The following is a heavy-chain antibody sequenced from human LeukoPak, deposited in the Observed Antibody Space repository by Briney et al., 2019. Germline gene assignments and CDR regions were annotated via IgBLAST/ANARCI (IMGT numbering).Heavy chain of an antibody. Sequence: SETLSLTCTVSGGYISSYYWSWLRQPPGKGLEWFGYIYYSGRTNYNPSLKSRVAISVDTSKNQFSLKLSSVTAADTAVYYCARGVPTTWCSSTSCYSDLGSKFDPWGQGTLVTVSS. J-gene: IGHJ5*02. D-gene: IGHD2-2*01. V-gene: IGHV4-59*01. CDR2: IYYSGRT. CDR3: ARGVPTTWCSSTSCYSDLGSKFDP. CDR1: GGYISSYY.